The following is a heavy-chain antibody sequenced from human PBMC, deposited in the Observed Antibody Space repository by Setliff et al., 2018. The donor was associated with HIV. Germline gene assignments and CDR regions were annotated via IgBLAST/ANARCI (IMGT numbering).Heavy chain of an antibody. CDR3: AGDSGYPSNWFDP. J-gene: IGHJ5*02. V-gene: IGHV4-39*02. Sequence: SETLSLTCTVXGGSISRDSFYWGWFRQPPGEGLEWVGSIYYSGTTYYAPSLXXXLTISVDTSTNQFSLKLTSVTAADTAMYFCAGDSGYPSNWFDPWGQGILVTVSS. D-gene: IGHD3-22*01. CDR2: IYYSGTT. CDR1: GGSISRDSFY.